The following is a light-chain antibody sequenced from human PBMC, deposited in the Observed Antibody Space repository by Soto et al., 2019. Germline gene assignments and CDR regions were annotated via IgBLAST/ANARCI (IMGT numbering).Light chain of an antibody. CDR3: CSYAGSYTYV. CDR1: SSDVGGYNY. CDR2: DVS. J-gene: IGLJ1*01. V-gene: IGLV2-11*01. Sequence: QSVLTQPRSVSGSPGQSVTISCTGTSSDVGGYNYVSWYQQHPGKAPKLMIYDVSKRPSGVPDRFSGSKSGNTGSLTISGLQAEDEADYYCCSYAGSYTYVFGTGTKLTVL.